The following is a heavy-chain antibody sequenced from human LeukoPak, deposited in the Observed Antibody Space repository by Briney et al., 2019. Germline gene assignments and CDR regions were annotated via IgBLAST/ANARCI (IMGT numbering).Heavy chain of an antibody. CDR2: ISTSSTFI. CDR3: ARADCSSSTCYLRSSWFDP. CDR1: GFSLSSYD. V-gene: IGHV3-21*01. J-gene: IGHJ5*02. D-gene: IGHD2/OR15-2a*01. Sequence: PGGSLRLSCAASGFSLSSYDMNWVRQAPGKGLECVSSISTSSTFIYYTYSVKGRFTISRDNTKNSLYLQMNSLSAEDTAVYYCARADCSSSTCYLRSSWFDPWGQGTLVTVSS.